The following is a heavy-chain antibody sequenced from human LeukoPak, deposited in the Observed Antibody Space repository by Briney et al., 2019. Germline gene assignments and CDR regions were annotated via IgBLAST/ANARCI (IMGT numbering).Heavy chain of an antibody. CDR1: GGSISSGSYY. D-gene: IGHD6-13*01. J-gene: IGHJ5*02. V-gene: IGHV4-61*02. CDR3: ARGLYIAAAGTFWFDP. CDR2: IYTSGST. Sequence: SQTLSLTCTVSGGSISSGSYYWSWIRQPAGKGLEWIGRIYTSGSTNYNPSLKSRVTISVDTSKNQFSLKLSSVTAADTAVYYCARGLYIAAAGTFWFDPWGQGTLVTVSS.